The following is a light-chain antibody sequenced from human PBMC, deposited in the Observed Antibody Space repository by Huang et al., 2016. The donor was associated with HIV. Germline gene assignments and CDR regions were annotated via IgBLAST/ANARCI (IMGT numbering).Light chain of an antibody. CDR1: QYVSSSY. Sequence: EIVLTQSPGTLSLSPGERATLSCRASQYVSSSYLAWYQQKPGQAPTLLIYGTSSRATGIPDRFSGSGCGTDFTLSISRLEPEDFAVYYCQQYGSSRRSFGQGTKVEIK. J-gene: IGKJ1*01. CDR3: QQYGSSRRS. V-gene: IGKV3-20*01. CDR2: GTS.